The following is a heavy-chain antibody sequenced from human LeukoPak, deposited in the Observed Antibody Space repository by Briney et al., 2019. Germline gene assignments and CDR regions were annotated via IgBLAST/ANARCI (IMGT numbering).Heavy chain of an antibody. CDR3: AKASGAIPQYCNS. D-gene: IGHD2-2*02. J-gene: IGHJ5*02. CDR1: GFTFGNYA. Sequence: GGSLRLSCAASGFTFGNYAMNWVRQAPGKGLEWVSTISGTGSSTYYADSAKGRFTISRDNSKDTLFLQLNSLTAADTAMYFCAKASGAIPQYCNSWGQGTLVTVSS. V-gene: IGHV3-23*01. CDR2: ISGTGSST.